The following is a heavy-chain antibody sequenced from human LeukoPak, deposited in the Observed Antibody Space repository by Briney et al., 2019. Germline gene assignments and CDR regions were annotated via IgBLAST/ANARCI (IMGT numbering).Heavy chain of an antibody. V-gene: IGHV3-30-3*01. D-gene: IGHD3-3*01. CDR3: ARGLPKAVFGTVVED. J-gene: IGHJ1*01. Sequence: GGSLRLSCAASGFTFSSYAMHWVRQAPGKGLEWVAVISYDGSNKYYADSVKGRFTISRDNSKNTLYLQMNSLRAEDTAVYYCARGLPKAVFGTVVEDWGQGTLVTVSS. CDR2: ISYDGSNK. CDR1: GFTFSSYA.